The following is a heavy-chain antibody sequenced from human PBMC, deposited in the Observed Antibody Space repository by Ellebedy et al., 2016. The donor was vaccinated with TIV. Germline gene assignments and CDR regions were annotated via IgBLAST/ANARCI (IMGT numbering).Heavy chain of an antibody. CDR2: INHSGST. CDR3: ARGRVQLWLGYYYYYGMDV. V-gene: IGHV4-34*01. D-gene: IGHD5-18*01. CDR1: GGSFSAYY. J-gene: IGHJ6*02. Sequence: MPGGSLRLSCAVYGGSFSAYYWSWIRQHPGQGLEWIGEINHSGSTNYNTSLKSRVTISVDTSKKQFSLKLSSVTAADTAVFYCARGRVQLWLGYYYYYGMDVWGQGPTVTVSS.